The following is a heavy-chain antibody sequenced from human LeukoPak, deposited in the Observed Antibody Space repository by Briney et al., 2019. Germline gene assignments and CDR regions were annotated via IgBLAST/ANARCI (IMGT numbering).Heavy chain of an antibody. CDR2: IKSKTDGGTT. CDR3: ITGAYH. J-gene: IGHJ4*02. V-gene: IGHV3-15*01. D-gene: IGHD2-21*01. Sequence: GGSLRLSCAASGFTFSNDWMSWVRQAPGKGLEWVGRIKSKTDGGTTDYAAPVKDRITISRDDSKNMLYLQMNSLKTEDTAMYYCITGAYHWGQGTLVTVPS. CDR1: GFTFSNDW.